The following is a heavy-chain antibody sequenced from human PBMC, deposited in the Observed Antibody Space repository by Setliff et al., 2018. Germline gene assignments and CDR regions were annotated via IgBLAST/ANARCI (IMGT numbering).Heavy chain of an antibody. CDR2: IYPGDSDT. CDR1: GYIFTNYW. Sequence: PGESLTISCKASGYIFTNYWIGWVRQMPGKGLEWMGVIYPGDSDTRYSPSFQGQVTISADKSINTAYLQWSSLKASDTAIYYCTRHEDRNKCTSSSCYRENDAFDVWGQGAMVTGS. D-gene: IGHD2-2*01. CDR3: TRHEDRNKCTSSSCYRENDAFDV. J-gene: IGHJ3*01. V-gene: IGHV5-51*01.